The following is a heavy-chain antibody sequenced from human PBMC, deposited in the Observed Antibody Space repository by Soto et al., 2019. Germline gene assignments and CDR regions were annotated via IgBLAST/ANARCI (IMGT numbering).Heavy chain of an antibody. CDR3: ARESTLDY. CDR1: GFPFSNYY. Sequence: GGSLRLSCAASGFPFSNYYINWVRQAPGQGLEWVSYISSSGNTVYYADSVKGRFIISRDNAKNSLYLQMNSLRAEDTAVYYCARESTLDYWGQGTLVTVS. CDR2: ISSSGNTV. V-gene: IGHV3-48*03. J-gene: IGHJ4*02.